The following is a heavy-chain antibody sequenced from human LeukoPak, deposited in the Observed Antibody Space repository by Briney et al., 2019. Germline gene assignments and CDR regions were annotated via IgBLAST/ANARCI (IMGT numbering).Heavy chain of an antibody. Sequence: SETLSLTCTVSGGSISSGDYYWSWIRQHPGKGLEWIGFIYYTGSTYYNPSLKSRVTISEDTSTNQFSLKLSSVTAADTAVYYCVRGRAAPGSYYFDYWGQGTLVTVSS. CDR2: IYYTGST. CDR3: VRGRAAPGSYYFDY. D-gene: IGHD6-13*01. V-gene: IGHV4-31*03. CDR1: GGSISSGDYY. J-gene: IGHJ4*02.